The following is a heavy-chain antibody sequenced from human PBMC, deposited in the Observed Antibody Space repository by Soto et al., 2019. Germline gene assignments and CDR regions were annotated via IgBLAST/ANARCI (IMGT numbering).Heavy chain of an antibody. CDR1: GNTFVNYS. J-gene: IGHJ5*02. D-gene: IGHD2-21*01. CDR3: ARLPSAFPNWFDP. Sequence: VECLTISCQACGNTFVNYSIACVLQLPGEGLEWMGVIRPSGSRIEYNPSFQGHVTISADKSSSTAYLQWNTLRTSDTATYFCARLPSAFPNWFDPWGQGT. CDR2: IRPSGSRI. V-gene: IGHV5-51*01.